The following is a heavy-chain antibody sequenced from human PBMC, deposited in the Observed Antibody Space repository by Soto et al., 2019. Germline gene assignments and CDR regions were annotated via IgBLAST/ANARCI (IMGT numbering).Heavy chain of an antibody. CDR2: IKQDGSEK. CDR3: ARVSKVVVAATYYFDY. D-gene: IGHD2-15*01. V-gene: IGHV3-7*01. J-gene: IGHJ4*02. CDR1: GFTFSSYW. Sequence: TGGSLRLSCAASGFTFSSYWMSWVRQAPGKGLEWVANIKQDGSEKYYVDSVKGRFTISRDNAKNSLYLQMNSLRAEDTAVYYCARVSKVVVAATYYFDYWGQGTLVTVSS.